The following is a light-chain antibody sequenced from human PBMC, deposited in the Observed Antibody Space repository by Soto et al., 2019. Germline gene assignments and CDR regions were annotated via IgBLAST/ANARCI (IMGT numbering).Light chain of an antibody. CDR1: QTISTY. CDR2: AAS. CDR3: QQGSSSPPT. V-gene: IGKV1-39*01. Sequence: DIQMTQSPSSLSASVGDRVTITCRASQTISTYLNWYQQRPGKAPKVLIYAASSLQSGVPSRFSGSGSGTEFTLTISGLQPDDFATYYCQQGSSSPPTFGGGTRVEI. J-gene: IGKJ4*01.